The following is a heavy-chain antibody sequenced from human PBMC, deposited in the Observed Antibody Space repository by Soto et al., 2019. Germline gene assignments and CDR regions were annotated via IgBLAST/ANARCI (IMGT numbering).Heavy chain of an antibody. J-gene: IGHJ4*02. CDR3: AKGALSGYYDLWTVPPDY. CDR2: ISGSVGST. CDR1: GFTFSSYA. V-gene: IGHV3-23*01. D-gene: IGHD3-9*01. Sequence: GGSLRLSFAASGFTFSSYAMSWVRQAPGKGLEWVSAISGSVGSTYYADSVKGRFTISRDNSKNTLYLQMNSLRAEDTAVYYCAKGALSGYYDLWTVPPDYWGQGTLVTVSS.